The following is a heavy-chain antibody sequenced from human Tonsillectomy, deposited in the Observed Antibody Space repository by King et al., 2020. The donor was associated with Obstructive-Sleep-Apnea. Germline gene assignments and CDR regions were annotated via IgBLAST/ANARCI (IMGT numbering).Heavy chain of an antibody. CDR2: ISSSSSYI. J-gene: IGHJ4*02. Sequence: VQLVESGGGLVKPGGSLRLSCAASGFTFNSYNMNWVRQAPGKGLEWVSSISSSSSYIYYADSLKGRFTISKDNAKNSLYLQMNSLRAEDTAVYYCATGPNNYYDTSDWSDYWGQGTLVTVSS. V-gene: IGHV3-21*01. CDR3: ATGPNNYYDTSDWSDY. D-gene: IGHD3-22*01. CDR1: GFTFNSYN.